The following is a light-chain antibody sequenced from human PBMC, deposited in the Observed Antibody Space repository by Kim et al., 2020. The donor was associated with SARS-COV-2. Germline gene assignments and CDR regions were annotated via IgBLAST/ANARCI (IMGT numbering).Light chain of an antibody. Sequence: SYELTQPPSVSLSPGQTASISCSGDKLGEKFVSWYRQKPGQPPLLVIYRDNNRPSGTPERLSGSNSGNTATLTIPGAQSTDEGDYYCQAWDSNTAVFGGGTQLTVL. J-gene: IGLJ3*02. V-gene: IGLV3-1*01. CDR1: KLGEKF. CDR3: QAWDSNTAV. CDR2: RDN.